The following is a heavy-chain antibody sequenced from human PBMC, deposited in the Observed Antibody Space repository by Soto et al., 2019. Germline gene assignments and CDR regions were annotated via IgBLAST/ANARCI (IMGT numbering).Heavy chain of an antibody. J-gene: IGHJ6*02. CDR2: TRSNGEHT. CDR1: GFMFSSFA. D-gene: IGHD2-2*01. CDR3: AKDSKSVSVSAARVYGMDV. Sequence: GSLRLSCAGSGFMFSSFAMTWVRQAPGKGLEWVSTTRSNGEHTYYADSVKGRFTVSRDNSKNTLFLEMSSLRAEDSAIYYCAKDSKSVSVSAARVYGMDVWGQGTTVTVYS. V-gene: IGHV3-23*01.